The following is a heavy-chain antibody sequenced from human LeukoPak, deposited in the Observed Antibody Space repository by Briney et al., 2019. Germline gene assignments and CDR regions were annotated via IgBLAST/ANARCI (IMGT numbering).Heavy chain of an antibody. CDR2: IYYSGST. D-gene: IGHD5-12*01. CDR1: GGSISSYY. J-gene: IGHJ4*02. CDR3: ARYIVATIRGGY. Sequence: SETLSLTCTVSGGSISSYYWSWIRQPPGKGLEWIGYIYYSGSTNYNPSLKSRVTISVDTSKNQFSLKLSSVTAADTAMYYCARYIVATIRGGYWGQGTLVTVSS. V-gene: IGHV4-59*12.